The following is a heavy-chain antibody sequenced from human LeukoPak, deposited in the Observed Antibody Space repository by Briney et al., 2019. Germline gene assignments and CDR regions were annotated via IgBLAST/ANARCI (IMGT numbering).Heavy chain of an antibody. CDR2: MYYSGST. Sequence: SETLSLTCTVSGGSISSSSYYWGWIRQPPGKGLEWFGSMYYSGSTYYNPSLKSRVTISVDTSKNQFSLKLSSVTAADTAVYYCARLSLDYGKAFDIWGQGTMVTVSS. V-gene: IGHV4-39*01. D-gene: IGHD4-17*01. CDR1: GGSISSSSYY. CDR3: ARLSLDYGKAFDI. J-gene: IGHJ3*02.